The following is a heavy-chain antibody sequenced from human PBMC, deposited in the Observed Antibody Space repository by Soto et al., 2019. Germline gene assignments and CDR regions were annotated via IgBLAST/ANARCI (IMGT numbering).Heavy chain of an antibody. CDR2: IYHSGST. D-gene: IGHD1-1*01. V-gene: IGHV4-38-2*02. J-gene: IGHJ4*02. Sequence: PSETLSLTCAVSGYSISSGYYWGWIRQPPGKGLEWIGSIYHSGSTYYNPSLKSRVTISVDTSKNQFSLRLSSVTAADTAVYYCAREVRNWNPSDYWGQGTLVTVSS. CDR3: AREVRNWNPSDY. CDR1: GYSISSGYY.